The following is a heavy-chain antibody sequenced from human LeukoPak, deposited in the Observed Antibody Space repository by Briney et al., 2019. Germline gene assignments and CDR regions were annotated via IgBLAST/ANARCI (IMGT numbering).Heavy chain of an antibody. J-gene: IGHJ5*02. CDR3: ARDSQYCSSTSCSRRLDP. CDR2: ISSSGSTI. V-gene: IGHV3-11*01. CDR1: GFTFSDYY. Sequence: GGSLRLSCAASGFTFSDYYMSWIRQAPVKVLEWVSYISSSGSTIYYADSVKGRFTISRDNAKNSLYLQMNSLRAEDTAVYYCARDSQYCSSTSCSRRLDPWGQGTLVTVSS. D-gene: IGHD2-2*01.